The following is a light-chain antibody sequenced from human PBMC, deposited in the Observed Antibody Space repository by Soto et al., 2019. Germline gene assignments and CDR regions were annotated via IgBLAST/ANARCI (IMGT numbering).Light chain of an antibody. CDR2: GAS. V-gene: IGKV3-20*01. CDR3: QQYGRSPCA. J-gene: IGKJ1*01. CDR1: QSVSNNY. Sequence: EIVLTQSPGTLSLSPGDRATLSCRASQSVSNNYLAWYQHKPGQAPRLLIYGASSRATDIPDRFSGSGSGTDFTLTISRLEPEDFAVYYCQQYGRSPCAFGQGTKVEIK.